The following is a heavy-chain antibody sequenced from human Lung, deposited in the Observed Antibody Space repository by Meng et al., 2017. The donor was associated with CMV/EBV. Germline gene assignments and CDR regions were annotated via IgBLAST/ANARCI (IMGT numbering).Heavy chain of an antibody. CDR3: ARDSSLGLEKYWGSYDY. CDR2: ITPVYGTI. CDR1: GGTFSTYG. Sequence: GGTFSTYGLSWVRQAPGQGLEWMGGITPVYGTINYAQKFQGRVTITTDESTSTAYMELSSLRSEDTAVYYCARDSSLGLEKYWGSYDYWGQGTMVTVSS. V-gene: IGHV1-69*05. J-gene: IGHJ4*02. D-gene: IGHD2/OR15-2a*01.